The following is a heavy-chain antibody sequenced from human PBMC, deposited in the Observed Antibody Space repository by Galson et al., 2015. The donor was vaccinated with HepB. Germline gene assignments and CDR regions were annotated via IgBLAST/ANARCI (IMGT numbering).Heavy chain of an antibody. CDR1: GYTFTSYA. Sequence: SVKVSCKASGYTFTSYAMHWVRQAPGQRLEWMGWTNAGNGNTKYSQKFQGRVTITRDTSASTAYMELSSLRSEDTAVYYCARDRARSWLDYWGQGTLVTVSS. J-gene: IGHJ4*02. V-gene: IGHV1-3*01. CDR3: ARDRARSWLDY. D-gene: IGHD6-13*01. CDR2: TNAGNGNT.